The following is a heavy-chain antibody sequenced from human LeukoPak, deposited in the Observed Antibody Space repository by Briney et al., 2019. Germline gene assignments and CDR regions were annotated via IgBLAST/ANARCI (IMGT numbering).Heavy chain of an antibody. D-gene: IGHD6-13*01. J-gene: IGHJ4*02. CDR1: GFTFSSYA. V-gene: IGHV3-30-3*01. CDR2: ISYDGSNK. Sequence: GGSLRLSCAASGFTFSSYAMHWVRQAPGKGLEWVAVISYDGSNKYYADSVKGRFTISRDNSKNTLYLQMNSLRAEDTAVYYCAREDIAAAGPLDYWGQGTLVTVSS. CDR3: AREDIAAAGPLDY.